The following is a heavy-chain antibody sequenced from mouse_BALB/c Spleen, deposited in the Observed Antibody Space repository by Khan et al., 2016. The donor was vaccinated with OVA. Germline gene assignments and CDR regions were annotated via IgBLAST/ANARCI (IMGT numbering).Heavy chain of an antibody. CDR1: GYSFTGYF. J-gene: IGHJ2*01. Sequence: VRLQQSGPELVKPGASVKISCKASGYSFTGYFMNWVMQSHGKSLEWIGRINPHIGETFYNPKFKGKATLTVDESSSTAHIDLRSLASEDSAVYFCARIYGSDFDYWGQGTTLTVSS. D-gene: IGHD1-1*01. CDR2: INPHIGET. CDR3: ARIYGSDFDY. V-gene: IGHV1-20*02.